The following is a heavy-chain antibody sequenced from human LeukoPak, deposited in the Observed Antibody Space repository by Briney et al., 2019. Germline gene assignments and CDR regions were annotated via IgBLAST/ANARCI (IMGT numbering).Heavy chain of an antibody. CDR3: ARDNSSSWYRFHCVY. V-gene: IGHV1-69*13. CDR1: GGTFSSYA. CDR2: IIPIFGTA. D-gene: IGHD6-13*01. Sequence: EASVKVSCKASGGTFSSYAISWVRQAPGQGLEWMGGIIPIFGTANYAQKSQGRVTITADESTSTAYMELSSLRSEDTAVYYCARDNSSSWYRFHCVYWGQGTLVTVSS. J-gene: IGHJ4*02.